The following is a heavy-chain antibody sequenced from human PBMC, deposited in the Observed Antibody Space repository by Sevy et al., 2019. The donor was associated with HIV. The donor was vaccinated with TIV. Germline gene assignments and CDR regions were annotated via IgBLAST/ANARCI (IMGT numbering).Heavy chain of an antibody. CDR2: IYYSGMT. V-gene: IGHV4-59*01. CDR3: ARAAAEYYYGMDV. Sequence: SETLSLTCTVSGVSISGYYWSWIRQSPGKGLEWIGYIYYSGMTNYNPSLKSRVTISDDTSKNQFSLKLNSVTAADTAVYYCARAAAEYYYGMDVWGQGTKATVSS. CDR1: GVSISGYY. J-gene: IGHJ6*02. D-gene: IGHD6-25*01.